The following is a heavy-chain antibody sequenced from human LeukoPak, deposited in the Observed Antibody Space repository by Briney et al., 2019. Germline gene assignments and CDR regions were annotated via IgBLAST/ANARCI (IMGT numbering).Heavy chain of an antibody. V-gene: IGHV5-51*01. CDR2: IYPSDSDT. Sequence: GESLKISCKASGYIFTNYWIGWVRQMPGKGLEWMGVIYPSDSDTRYSPSFQGQFTISADKSITTAYLQWSSLKASDTAMYYCARHKGFDIWGQGTMVTVSS. J-gene: IGHJ3*02. CDR3: ARHKGFDI. CDR1: GYIFTNYW.